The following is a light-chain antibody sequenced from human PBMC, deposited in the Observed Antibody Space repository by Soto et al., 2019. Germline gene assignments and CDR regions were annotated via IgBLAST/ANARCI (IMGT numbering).Light chain of an antibody. Sequence: EIVLTQSPGTKSLSPGERATLSCRASQSVRNNYLAWYQQKPGQAPRLLFYGASNRATGIPDRFSGSGSGTDFTLTISRLEPEDFAVYYCQQLGTFGQGTKVEIK. CDR2: GAS. J-gene: IGKJ1*01. CDR3: QQLGT. V-gene: IGKV3-20*01. CDR1: QSVRNNY.